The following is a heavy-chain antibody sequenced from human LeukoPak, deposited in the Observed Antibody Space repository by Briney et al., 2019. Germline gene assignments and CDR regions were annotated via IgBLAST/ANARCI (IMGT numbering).Heavy chain of an antibody. Sequence: GGSLRLSCAASGFTFSSYSMNWVSQAPGKGLEGVSSIRSSSSYIYYADSVKGRFTISRDNVKNSLYLQMNSLRAEDTAVYYCARDYYDILTGLQYYFDYWGQGTLVTVSS. CDR2: IRSSSSYI. CDR1: GFTFSSYS. V-gene: IGHV3-21*01. CDR3: ARDYYDILTGLQYYFDY. D-gene: IGHD3-9*01. J-gene: IGHJ4*02.